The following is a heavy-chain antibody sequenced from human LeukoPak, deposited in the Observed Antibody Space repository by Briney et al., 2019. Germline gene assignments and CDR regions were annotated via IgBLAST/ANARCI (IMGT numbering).Heavy chain of an antibody. Sequence: GGSLRLSCAASGFTFSSYGMQWVRQAPGKGLEWVTFIRFDGSNQYYAGSVKGRFTISRDNSKNTLHLQMNSLRAEDTAVYYCAKRGVTGYKEAFDYWGQGTLVTVSS. J-gene: IGHJ4*02. V-gene: IGHV3-30*02. D-gene: IGHD3-9*01. CDR2: IRFDGSNQ. CDR3: AKRGVTGYKEAFDY. CDR1: GFTFSSYG.